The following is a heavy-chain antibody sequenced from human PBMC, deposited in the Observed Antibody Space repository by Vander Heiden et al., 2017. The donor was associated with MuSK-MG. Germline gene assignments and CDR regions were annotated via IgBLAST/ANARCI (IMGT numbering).Heavy chain of an antibody. Sequence: QVQLVQSGAEVKKPGSSVKVSCKASGGTFSSYAISWVRQAPGQVLEWMGGIIPILGIANYAQKFQGRVTITADESTSTAYMELSILRSEDTAVYYCARDPGLGGVNWFDPWGQGTLVTVSS. V-gene: IGHV1-69*04. CDR2: IIPILGIA. D-gene: IGHD3-16*01. CDR3: ARDPGLGGVNWFDP. J-gene: IGHJ5*02. CDR1: GGTFSSYA.